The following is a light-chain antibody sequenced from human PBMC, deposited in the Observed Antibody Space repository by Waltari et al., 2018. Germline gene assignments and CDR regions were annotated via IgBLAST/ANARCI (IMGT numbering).Light chain of an antibody. CDR3: AAWDDSLSGPG. CDR2: TNN. Sequence: QSVLTQPPSASGTPGQRVTISCSGSTSNIGSNPVNWYQQLPGTAPKLLIYTNNQRPSGVPDRFSGSKSGTSASLAISGLQSEDEADYYCAAWDDSLSGPGFGGGTKVTVL. V-gene: IGLV1-44*01. CDR1: TSNIGSNP. J-gene: IGLJ3*02.